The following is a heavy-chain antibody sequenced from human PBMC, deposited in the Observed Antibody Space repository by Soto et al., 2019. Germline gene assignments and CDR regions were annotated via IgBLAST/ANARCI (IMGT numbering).Heavy chain of an antibody. Sequence: GGSLRLSCAASGFTFSSYGMHWVRQAPGKGLEWVAVISYDGSNKYYADSVKGRFTISRDNSKNTLYLQMNSLRAEDTAVYYCANENSGGELDYWGQGTLVTVSS. CDR1: GFTFSSYG. V-gene: IGHV3-30*18. CDR3: ANENSGGELDY. CDR2: ISYDGSNK. D-gene: IGHD6-19*01. J-gene: IGHJ4*02.